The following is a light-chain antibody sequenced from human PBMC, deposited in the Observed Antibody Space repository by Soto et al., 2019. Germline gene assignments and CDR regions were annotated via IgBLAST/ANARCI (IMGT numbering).Light chain of an antibody. V-gene: IGKV3-15*01. CDR3: QHYNNWPWT. J-gene: IGKJ1*01. CDR1: QSVNNN. Sequence: EIVMTQSPATLSVSPAETATLSCRASQSVNNNLAWYQQKPGQAPRLLIYGVSIRATGIPARFSGSGSGTDFTLTISSLQSEDFALYYCQHYNNWPWTFGQGTKVEI. CDR2: GVS.